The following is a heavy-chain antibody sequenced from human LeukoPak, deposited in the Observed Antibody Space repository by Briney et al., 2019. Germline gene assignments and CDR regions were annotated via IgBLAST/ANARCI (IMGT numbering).Heavy chain of an antibody. V-gene: IGHV3-7*01. J-gene: IGHJ4*02. CDR1: GFTFSHYW. CDR2: IKQDGSEK. Sequence: GGSLRLSCAASGFTFSHYWMTWVRQAPGKGLEWVANIKQDGSEKYYVDSVKGRFTISRDNAKNSLYLQMNSLRAEDTAVYFCASXRYSSSCYIYWGQGTLVTVSS. CDR3: ASXRYSSSCYIY. D-gene: IGHD6-13*01.